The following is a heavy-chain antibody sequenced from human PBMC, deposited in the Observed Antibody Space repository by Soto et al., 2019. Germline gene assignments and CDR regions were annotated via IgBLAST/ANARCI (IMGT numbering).Heavy chain of an antibody. CDR2: IYYSGST. V-gene: IGHV4-31*03. D-gene: IGHD2-15*01. J-gene: IGHJ5*02. CDR1: GGSISSDGYY. Sequence: SETLSLTCTVSGGSISSDGYYWSWIRQHPGKGLGWIGYIYYSGSTYYNPSLKSRVTISVDTSKNQFSLKLSSVTAADTAVYYCARSIVVVVAATFWFDPWGQGTLVTVSS. CDR3: ARSIVVVVAATFWFDP.